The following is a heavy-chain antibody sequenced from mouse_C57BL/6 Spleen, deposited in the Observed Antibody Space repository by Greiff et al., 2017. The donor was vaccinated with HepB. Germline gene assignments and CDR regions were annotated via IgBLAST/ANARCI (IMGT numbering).Heavy chain of an antibody. CDR3: ARGATMSYYFDY. Sequence: QVHVKQSGAELVKPGASVKLSCKASGYTFTSYWMQWVKQRPGQGLEWIGEIDPSDSYTNYNQKFKGKATLTVDTSSSTAYMQLSSLTSEDSAVYYCARGATMSYYFDYWGQSTTLTVSS. D-gene: IGHD2-4*01. V-gene: IGHV1-50*01. CDR2: IDPSDSYT. CDR1: GYTFTSYW. J-gene: IGHJ2*01.